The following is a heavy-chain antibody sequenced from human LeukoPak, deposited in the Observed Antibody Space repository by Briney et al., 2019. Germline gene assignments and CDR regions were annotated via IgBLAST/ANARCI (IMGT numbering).Heavy chain of an antibody. Sequence: SETLSLTCSVSGGSISSTSFYWGWIRQPPGKGLEWIGSIYFTGTTYYNPSLKSRVTISVDTSKNQFSLNLSSVTAADSAIYFCARRRGRGLVRGVILSGFDYWGQGTLVTVSS. CDR3: ARRRGRGLVRGVILSGFDY. V-gene: IGHV4-39*07. D-gene: IGHD3-10*01. J-gene: IGHJ4*02. CDR2: IYFTGTT. CDR1: GGSISSTSFY.